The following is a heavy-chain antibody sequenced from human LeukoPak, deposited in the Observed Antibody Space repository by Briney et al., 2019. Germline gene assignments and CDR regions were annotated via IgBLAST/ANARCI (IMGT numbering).Heavy chain of an antibody. CDR3: AREGGSSLDY. D-gene: IGHD6-13*01. CDR1: GFTLSSYW. CDR2: IKQDGTEK. V-gene: IGHV3-7*01. J-gene: IGHJ4*02. Sequence: GGSLRLSCAASGFTLSSYWMSSVRQAPGKGLEWVANIKQDGTEKFYVDSVKGRFTISRDNAKNSLYLQVNSLRDDDTAVYYCAREGGSSLDYWGQGTLVTVSS.